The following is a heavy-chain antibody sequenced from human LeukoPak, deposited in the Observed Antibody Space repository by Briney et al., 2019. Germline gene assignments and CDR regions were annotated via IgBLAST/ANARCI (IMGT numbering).Heavy chain of an antibody. D-gene: IGHD4-17*01. V-gene: IGHV4-59*01. CDR1: GGSISSYY. CDR3: ARVAHLGHGDYSFDY. J-gene: IGHJ4*02. CDR2: IYYSGST. Sequence: KSSETLSLTCTVSGGSISSYYWSWIRQPPGKGLEWIGYIYYSGSTNYNPSLKSRVTISVDTSKNQFSLKLSSVTAADTAVYYCARVAHLGHGDYSFDYWGQGTLVTVSS.